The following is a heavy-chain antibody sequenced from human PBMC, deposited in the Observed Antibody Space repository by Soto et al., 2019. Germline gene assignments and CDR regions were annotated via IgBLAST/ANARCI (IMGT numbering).Heavy chain of an antibody. CDR3: ARGPTYSSGWYRRDYYYYYMDV. D-gene: IGHD6-19*01. V-gene: IGHV3-72*01. CDR2: TRNKANSYTT. J-gene: IGHJ6*03. Sequence: GGSLRLSCAASGFTFSDHYMDWVRQAPGKGLEWVGRTRNKANSYTTEYAASVKGRFTISRDDSKNSLYLQMNSLKTEDTAVYYCARGPTYSSGWYRRDYYYYYMDVWGKGTTVTVSS. CDR1: GFTFSDHY.